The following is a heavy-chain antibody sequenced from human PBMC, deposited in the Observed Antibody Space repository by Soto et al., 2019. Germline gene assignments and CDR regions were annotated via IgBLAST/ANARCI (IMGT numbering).Heavy chain of an antibody. CDR2: IYPGDSDI. D-gene: IGHD6-19*01. J-gene: IGHJ6*02. Sequence: ASRKISCKGSGYSFTSYWIGWVRQMPGKGLEWMAIIYPGDSDIRYSPSFQGQVTISADKAISTAYLQWGSLKASDTAMYYCARQPSNGQWYVWGQGTTVTVSS. V-gene: IGHV5-51*01. CDR1: GYSFTSYW. CDR3: ARQPSNGQWYV.